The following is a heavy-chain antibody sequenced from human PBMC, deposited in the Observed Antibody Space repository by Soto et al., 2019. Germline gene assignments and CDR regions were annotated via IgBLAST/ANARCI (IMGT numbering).Heavy chain of an antibody. CDR1: GFTFSSYG. D-gene: IGHD2-15*01. CDR2: ISYDGSNK. Sequence: PGESLKISCAASGFTFSSYGMHWVRQAPGKGLEWVAVISYDGSNKYYADSVKGRFTISRDNSKNTLYLQMNSLRAEDTAVYYCAKGGNIVVVVGDYDGMDVWGQGTTVTVSS. V-gene: IGHV3-30*18. CDR3: AKGGNIVVVVGDYDGMDV. J-gene: IGHJ6*02.